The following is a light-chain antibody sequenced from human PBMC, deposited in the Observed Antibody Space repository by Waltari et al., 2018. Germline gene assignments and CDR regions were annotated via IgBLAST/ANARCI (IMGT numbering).Light chain of an antibody. CDR3: AAWDDSLNGWV. V-gene: IGLV1-44*01. J-gene: IGLJ3*02. CDR1: RSNIGSNT. CDR2: SNT. Sequence: QSVLTQPPSVSGTPGPRVIISCSGSRSNIGSNTVQWYQQLPGTAPKFLLYSNTPRPSGVPNRFSCSKSDTSASRAISGLQSEDEADYYCAAWDDSLNGWVLGGGTKVTVL.